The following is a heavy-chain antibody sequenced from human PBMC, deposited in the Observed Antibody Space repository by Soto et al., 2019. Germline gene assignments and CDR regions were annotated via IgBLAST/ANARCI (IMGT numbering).Heavy chain of an antibody. D-gene: IGHD6-19*01. CDR2: IYYSGST. CDR3: ARVFRLVRCFDY. CDR1: GGYISSGDYY. Sequence: SETLSLTYNVSGGYISSGDYYWSWIRQPPGKGLEWIGYIYYSGSTYYNPSLKSRVTISVDTSKNQFSLKLSSVTAADTAVYYCARVFRLVRCFDYWGQGTLVTVSS. J-gene: IGHJ4*02. V-gene: IGHV4-30-4*01.